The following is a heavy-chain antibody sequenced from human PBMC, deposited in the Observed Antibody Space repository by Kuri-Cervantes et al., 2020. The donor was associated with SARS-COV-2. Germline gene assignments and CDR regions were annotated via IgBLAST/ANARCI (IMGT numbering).Heavy chain of an antibody. D-gene: IGHD4-11*01. Sequence: ESLKISCSVSGGSINSYYWSWIRQAPGKGLEWLGHVYYDGTTNYNPSLKRRATISLATSKSQFFLQLDSVTAVDTAVYFCARASTSFDDWGQGTPVTVSS. J-gene: IGHJ4*02. V-gene: IGHV4-59*01. CDR1: GGSINSYY. CDR2: VYYDGTT. CDR3: ARASTSFDD.